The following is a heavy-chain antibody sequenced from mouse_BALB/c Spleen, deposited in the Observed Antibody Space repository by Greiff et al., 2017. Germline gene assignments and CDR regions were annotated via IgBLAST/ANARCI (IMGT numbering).Heavy chain of an antibody. J-gene: IGHJ2*01. Sequence: EVHLVESGGGLVQPGGSLKLSCAASGFTFSSYGMSWVRQTPDKRLELVATINSNGGSTYYPDSVKGRFTISRDNAKNTLYLQMSSLKSEDTAMYYCARERGITTVVADYFDYWGQGTTLTVSS. CDR2: INSNGGST. CDR1: GFTFSSYG. D-gene: IGHD1-1*01. V-gene: IGHV5-6-3*01. CDR3: ARERGITTVVADYFDY.